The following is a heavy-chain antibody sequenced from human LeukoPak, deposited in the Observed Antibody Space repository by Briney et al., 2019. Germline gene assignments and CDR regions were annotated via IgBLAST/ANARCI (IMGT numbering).Heavy chain of an antibody. V-gene: IGHV3-30*18. Sequence: PPGGSLRLSCAASGFTFSSYGMHWVRQAPGKGLEWVAVISYDRSKKYYADSVKGRFTISRDNSKNTLYLQMNSLRAEDTAVYYCAKDRPISEWGQGTLVTVSS. CDR1: GFTFSSYG. D-gene: IGHD2-21*01. J-gene: IGHJ4*02. CDR2: ISYDRSKK. CDR3: AKDRPISE.